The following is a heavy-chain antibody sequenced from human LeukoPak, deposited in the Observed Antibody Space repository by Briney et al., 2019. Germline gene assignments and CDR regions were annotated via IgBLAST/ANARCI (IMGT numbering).Heavy chain of an antibody. D-gene: IGHD3-22*01. CDR1: GGTFSSYA. CDR3: ARGVYDSSGYALYYFDY. V-gene: IGHV1-69*05. J-gene: IGHJ4*02. Sequence: WVNVSRKPSGGTFSSYAISWVRQAPGPGLEWMGGFIPIFGTANSAQKFQGRVTITTDESTSTAYMELSSLRSEDTAVYYCARGVYDSSGYALYYFDYWGQGTLVTVSS. CDR2: FIPIFGTA.